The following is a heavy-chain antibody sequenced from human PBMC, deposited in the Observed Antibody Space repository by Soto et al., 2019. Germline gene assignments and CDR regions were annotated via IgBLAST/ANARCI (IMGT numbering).Heavy chain of an antibody. V-gene: IGHV4-4*02. CDR1: GVSITSNKW. CDR2: IYHSGST. J-gene: IGHJ6*02. D-gene: IGHD2-2*01. Sequence: QVQLQESGPGLVKPSETLSLTCTVYGVSITSNKWWSWVRQSPGKGLEWIGEIYHSGSTNYNPSLKSRDTISVEKSKNQFSLKLSSVTAADTAVYYCARDDHLVIVPSSLGAMDVWGQGTKVTVSS. CDR3: ARDDHLVIVPSSLGAMDV.